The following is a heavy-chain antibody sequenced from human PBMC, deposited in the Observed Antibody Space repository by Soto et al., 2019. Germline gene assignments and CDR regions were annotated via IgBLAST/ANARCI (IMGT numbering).Heavy chain of an antibody. V-gene: IGHV1-18*04. CDR3: AISPDIVVVPAAMTKPDY. D-gene: IGHD2-2*01. CDR1: GYTFTSYY. Sequence: ASVKVSCKASGYTFTSYYMHWVRQAPGQGLEWMGRISAYSGSTNYAQKLQGRVTMTTDTSTSTAYMELRSLRSDDTAVYYCAISPDIVVVPAAMTKPDYWGQGTLVTVS. CDR2: ISAYSGST. J-gene: IGHJ4*02.